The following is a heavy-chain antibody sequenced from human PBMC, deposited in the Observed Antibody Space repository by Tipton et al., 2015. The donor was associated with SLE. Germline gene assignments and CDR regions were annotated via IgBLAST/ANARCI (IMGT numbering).Heavy chain of an antibody. Sequence: SLRLSCAASGFTFSSYAMSWVRQAPGKGLEWVSAIRGDGSATFYADSVKGRFTISRDNSKDTLYLQMNSLRAEDTAVYYCARGALFSVTGLHRRYFDLWGRGTLVIVSS. J-gene: IGHJ2*01. CDR1: GFTFSSYA. CDR3: ARGALFSVTGLHRRYFDL. CDR2: IRGDGSAT. V-gene: IGHV3-23*01. D-gene: IGHD2-21*02.